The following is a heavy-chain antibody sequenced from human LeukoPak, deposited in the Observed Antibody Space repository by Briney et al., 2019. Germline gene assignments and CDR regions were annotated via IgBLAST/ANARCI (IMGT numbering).Heavy chain of an antibody. Sequence: GGSLRFSCVFSGFTFSNYWMNWVRQAPGKGLEWVANINQDGSEKFYVDSVKGRYSISRDNAKNSLYLQMNSLRAEDTAVYYCVRAMDVWGQGTTVTVSS. V-gene: IGHV3-7*04. CDR1: GFTFSNYW. CDR2: INQDGSEK. CDR3: VRAMDV. J-gene: IGHJ6*02.